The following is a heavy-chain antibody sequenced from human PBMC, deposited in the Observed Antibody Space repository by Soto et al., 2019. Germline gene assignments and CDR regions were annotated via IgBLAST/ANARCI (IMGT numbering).Heavy chain of an antibody. Sequence: GASVKVSCKASGGTFSSYTISWVRQAPGQGLEWMGRIIPILGIANYAQKFQGRVTITADKSTSTAYMELSSLRSEDTAVYYCARESSETLAYCGGDCYSRAFDIWGQGTMVTVSS. V-gene: IGHV1-69*04. CDR3: ARESSETLAYCGGDCYSRAFDI. CDR1: GGTFSSYT. J-gene: IGHJ3*02. CDR2: IIPILGIA. D-gene: IGHD2-21*01.